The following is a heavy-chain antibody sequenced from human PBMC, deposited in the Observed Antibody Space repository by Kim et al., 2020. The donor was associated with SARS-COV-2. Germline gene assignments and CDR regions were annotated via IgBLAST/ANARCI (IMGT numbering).Heavy chain of an antibody. J-gene: IGHJ6*02. V-gene: IGHV1-18*01. D-gene: IGHD3-22*01. CDR2: ISAYNGNT. CDR1: GYTFTSYG. Sequence: ASVKVSCKASGYTFTSYGISWVRQAPGQGLEWMGWISAYNGNTNYAQKLQGRVTMTTDISTSTAYMELRSLRSDDTAVYYCARDVITVVNGLDYYYGMDVWGQGTTVTVSS. CDR3: ARDVITVVNGLDYYYGMDV.